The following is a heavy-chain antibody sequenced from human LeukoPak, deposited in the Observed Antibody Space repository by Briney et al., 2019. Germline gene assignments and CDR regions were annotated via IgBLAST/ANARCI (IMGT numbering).Heavy chain of an antibody. CDR3: ARGPERPVFGPPDWTDP. CDR1: GFTVGNNY. V-gene: IGHV3-66*01. D-gene: IGHD3-16*01. CDR2: IYSGCNT. Sequence: GGSLRLSCTASGFTVGNNYMSWLRHPPAKGLECVSLIYSGCNTLYGDYVSDRLPITRDPSNNNRHLQMNRTRVEDTAVYNCARGPERPVFGPPDWTDPGGQGTLVTVSS. J-gene: IGHJ5*02.